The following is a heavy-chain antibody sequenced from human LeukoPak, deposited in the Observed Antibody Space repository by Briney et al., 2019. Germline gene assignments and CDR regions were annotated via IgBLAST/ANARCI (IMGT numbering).Heavy chain of an antibody. CDR2: VSADGGDI. CDR1: GFIFSNNI. Sequence: GGSLRLSCAASGFIFSNNIMNWVRQAPGKGLEWVSVVSADGGDIYYADSVNGRFTISRDNSKNTLHLQMDSLRAEDTAVYYCAKDPPHSDRSIYSDNSWGQGTLVTVSS. D-gene: IGHD3-22*01. V-gene: IGHV3-23*01. J-gene: IGHJ4*02. CDR3: AKDPPHSDRSIYSDNS.